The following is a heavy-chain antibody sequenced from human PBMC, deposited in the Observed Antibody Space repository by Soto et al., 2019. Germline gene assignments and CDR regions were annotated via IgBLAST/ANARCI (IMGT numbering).Heavy chain of an antibody. Sequence: GAPVKVSCKATGYTSADFGISWVRQAPGQGLEWMGWVSGNNGASNPAPKVQGRITMTLDTSTGVSYMALRSLRSDDTAIYYCVRDQKYFRVNGNWLDSWAKEPWSPSPQ. CDR3: VRDQKYFRVNGNWLDS. V-gene: IGHV1-18*04. CDR1: GYTSADFG. CDR2: VSGNNGAS. J-gene: IGHJ5*01. D-gene: IGHD2-2*01.